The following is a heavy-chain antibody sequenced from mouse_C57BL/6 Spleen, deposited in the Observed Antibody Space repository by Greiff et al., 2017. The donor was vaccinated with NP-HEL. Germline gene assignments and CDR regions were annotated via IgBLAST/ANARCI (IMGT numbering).Heavy chain of an antibody. Sequence: VQLQQSGPELVKPGASVKISCKASGYTFTDYYMNWVKQSHGKSLEWIGDINPNNGGTSYNQKFKGKATLTVDKSSSTAYMELRSLTSEDSAVYYCARQDYSPPFAYWGQGTLVTVSA. J-gene: IGHJ3*01. V-gene: IGHV1-26*01. D-gene: IGHD2-12*01. CDR1: GYTFTDYY. CDR3: ARQDYSPPFAY. CDR2: INPNNGGT.